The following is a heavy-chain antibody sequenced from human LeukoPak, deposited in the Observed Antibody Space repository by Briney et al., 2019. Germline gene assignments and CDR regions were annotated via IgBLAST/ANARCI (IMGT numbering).Heavy chain of an antibody. CDR2: INPNSGGT. J-gene: IGHJ4*02. Sequence: ASVKVSCKASGYTLTGYYMHWVRQAPGQGLEWMGWINPNSGGTNYAQKFQGRVTMTRDTSISTAYMELSRLRSDDTAVYCCARDTERPSSGLVGYWGQGTLVTVSS. V-gene: IGHV1-2*02. CDR3: ARDTERPSSGLVGY. CDR1: GYTLTGYY. D-gene: IGHD3-10*01.